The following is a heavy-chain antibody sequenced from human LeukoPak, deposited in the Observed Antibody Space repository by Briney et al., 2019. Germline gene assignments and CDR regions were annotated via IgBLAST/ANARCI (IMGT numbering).Heavy chain of an antibody. V-gene: IGHV3-7*01. CDR1: GSTFSSYW. CDR2: IKQDGSEK. D-gene: IGHD6-19*01. CDR3: AKERYSSGWYYFDY. J-gene: IGHJ4*02. Sequence: GGSLRLSCAASGSTFSSYWMSWVRQAPGKGLEWVANIKQDGSEKYYVDSVKGRFTISRDNAKNSLYLQMNSLRAEDTAVYYCAKERYSSGWYYFDYWGQGTLVTVSS.